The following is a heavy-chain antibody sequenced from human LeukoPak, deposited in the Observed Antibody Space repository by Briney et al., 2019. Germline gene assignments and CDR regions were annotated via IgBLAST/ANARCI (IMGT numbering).Heavy chain of an antibody. Sequence: SETLSLTCTVSGYSISSGYYWGWIRQPPGKGLEWIGSIYHSGSTYYNPSLKSRVTISVDTSKNQFSLKLSSVTAADTAVYYCARDHQLRGVSLFDYWGQGTLVTVPS. CDR2: IYHSGST. CDR3: ARDHQLRGVSLFDY. CDR1: GYSISSGYY. J-gene: IGHJ4*02. V-gene: IGHV4-38-2*02. D-gene: IGHD3-10*01.